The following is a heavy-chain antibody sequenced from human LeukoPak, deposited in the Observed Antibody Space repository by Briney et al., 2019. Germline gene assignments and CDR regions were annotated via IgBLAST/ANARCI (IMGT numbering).Heavy chain of an antibody. Sequence: ASVKVSCKASRYTFTRYYMHCVRPAPGQRVEWMGIINPSGGSTNYAQKFQGRVTMTRDTSTSTVYMELSSLRSEDTAVYYCARVSWWGDDYWGQGTLVTVSS. CDR2: INPSGGST. D-gene: IGHD2-15*01. J-gene: IGHJ4*02. V-gene: IGHV1-46*01. CDR3: ARVSWWGDDY. CDR1: RYTFTRYY.